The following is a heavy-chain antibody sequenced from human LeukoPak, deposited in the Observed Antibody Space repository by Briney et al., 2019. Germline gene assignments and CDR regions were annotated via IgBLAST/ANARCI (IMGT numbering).Heavy chain of an antibody. CDR1: GFTSSSEA. CDR2: ISPAGGTT. V-gene: IGHV3-23*01. CDR3: ARRGYSYDPDY. Sequence: GGSLRLSCAVSGFTSSSEAMGWVLQLPGGGLEWVSTISPAGGTTYYAESMKGRFTISRDNSKSTLYLQMNSLRVEDTALYHCARRGYSYDPDYWGQGTLVTVSS. D-gene: IGHD5-18*01. J-gene: IGHJ4*02.